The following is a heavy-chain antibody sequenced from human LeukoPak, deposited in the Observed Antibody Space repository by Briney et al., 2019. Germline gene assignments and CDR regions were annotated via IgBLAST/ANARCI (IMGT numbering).Heavy chain of an antibody. CDR1: GGTVRRFG. V-gene: IGHV1-69*13. CDR2: IIPIFGTT. D-gene: IGHD2-8*01. Sequence: ASVKVSCKASGGTVRRFGISWVRQAPGQGLEWMGGIIPIFGTTSYVQKFQGRVTINADESTSTAYMELSSLRSEDTAVYYCARDPGDSMVFIYYFDYWGQGTLVTVSS. J-gene: IGHJ4*02. CDR3: ARDPGDSMVFIYYFDY.